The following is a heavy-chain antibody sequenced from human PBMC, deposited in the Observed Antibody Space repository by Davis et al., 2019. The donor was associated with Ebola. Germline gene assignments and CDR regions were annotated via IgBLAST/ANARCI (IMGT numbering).Heavy chain of an antibody. CDR3: ARQPGIAVAGNWYFDL. J-gene: IGHJ2*01. CDR2: ISSSSSTI. D-gene: IGHD6-19*01. CDR1: GFTFSSYS. Sequence: GGSLRLSCAASGFTFSSYSMNWVRQAPGKGLEWVSYISSSSSTIYYADSVKGRFTISRDNAKNSLYLQMNSLRAEDTAVYYCARQPGIAVAGNWYFDLWGRGTLVTVSS. V-gene: IGHV3-48*04.